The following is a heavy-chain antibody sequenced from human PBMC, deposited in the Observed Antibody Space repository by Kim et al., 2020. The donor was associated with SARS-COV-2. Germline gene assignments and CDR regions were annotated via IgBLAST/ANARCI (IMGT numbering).Heavy chain of an antibody. Sequence: SETLSLTCTVSSGSISSGDYNWSWMRPDPGEDRVWIGYNSGSGNTNYNPYLRGRVTISVDTYKNQFSLKLSSATAADTADYYCARVRPKSTFEY. CDR2: NSGSGNT. CDR1: SGSISSGDYN. V-gene: IGHV4-31*03. CDR3: ARVRPKSTFEY. J-gene: IGHJ1*01. D-gene: IGHD3-16*01.